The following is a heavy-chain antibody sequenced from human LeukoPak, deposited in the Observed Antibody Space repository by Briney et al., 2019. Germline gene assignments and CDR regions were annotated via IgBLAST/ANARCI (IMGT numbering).Heavy chain of an antibody. CDR1: GYTFTSYD. J-gene: IGHJ6*03. CDR3: ARERGDSSGQGYYYYYMDV. CDR2: MNPNSGNT. V-gene: IGHV1-8*01. Sequence: GASVKVSCKASGYTFTSYDINWVRHATGQGLEWMGWMNPNSGNTGYAQRLQGRVTMTRNTSISTAYMELSSLRSEDTAVYYCARERGDSSGQGYYYYYMDVWGKGATVTISS. D-gene: IGHD3-22*01.